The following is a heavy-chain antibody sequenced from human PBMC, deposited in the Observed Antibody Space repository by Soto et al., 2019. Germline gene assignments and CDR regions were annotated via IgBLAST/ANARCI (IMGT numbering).Heavy chain of an antibody. Sequence: EVQLVESGGGLVQPGGSLKLSCAASGFTFSGSAMHWVRQASGKGLEWVGRIRSKANSYATPYAASVKGRFTISRDDSKNTAYLQMNSLKTEDTAVYYCNSPHGSGSFDYWGQGTLVTVSS. CDR1: GFTFSGSA. D-gene: IGHD1-26*01. CDR3: NSPHGSGSFDY. J-gene: IGHJ4*02. CDR2: IRSKANSYAT. V-gene: IGHV3-73*01.